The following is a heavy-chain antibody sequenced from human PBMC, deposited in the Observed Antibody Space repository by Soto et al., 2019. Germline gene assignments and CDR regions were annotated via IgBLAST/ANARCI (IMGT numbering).Heavy chain of an antibody. D-gene: IGHD2-2*01. V-gene: IGHV4-39*01. CDR1: GGSISSSSYY. Sequence: QLQLQESGPGLVKPSETLSLTCTVSGGSISSSSYYWGWIRQPPGKGLEWIGSIYYSGSTYYNPSLKSRVTISVDTSKNQFSLKLSSVTAADTAVYYCARHFLLTQPLDYWGQGTLVTVSS. J-gene: IGHJ4*02. CDR2: IYYSGST. CDR3: ARHFLLTQPLDY.